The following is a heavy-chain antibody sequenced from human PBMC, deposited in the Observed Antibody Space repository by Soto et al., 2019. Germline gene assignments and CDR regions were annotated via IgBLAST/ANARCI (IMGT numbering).Heavy chain of an antibody. CDR3: ARELKPWDIVLMVYAIPDDSYYYGMDV. J-gene: IGHJ6*02. CDR2: INHSGST. Sequence: PSETLSLTCAVYGGSFSGYYWSWIRQPPGKGLEWIGEINHSGSTNYNPSLKSRVTISVDTSKNQFSLKLSSVTAADTAVYYCARELKPWDIVLMVYAIPDDSYYYGMDVWGQGTTVTVSS. D-gene: IGHD2-8*01. CDR1: GGSFSGYY. V-gene: IGHV4-34*01.